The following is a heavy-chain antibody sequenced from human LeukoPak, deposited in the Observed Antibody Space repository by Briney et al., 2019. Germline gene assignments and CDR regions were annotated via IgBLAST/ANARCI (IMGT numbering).Heavy chain of an antibody. J-gene: IGHJ4*02. V-gene: IGHV1-46*01. CDR1: GYTFTSYH. D-gene: IGHD4-11*01. Sequence: ASVKVSCKASGYTFTSYHMHWVRQAPGQGLEWMGIINPDSGSTSYAQKFQGRVTITRDTSTSTVYMELSSLRSEDTAVCYCARALPTTVTNPFFDYWGQGTLVTVSS. CDR2: INPDSGST. CDR3: ARALPTTVTNPFFDY.